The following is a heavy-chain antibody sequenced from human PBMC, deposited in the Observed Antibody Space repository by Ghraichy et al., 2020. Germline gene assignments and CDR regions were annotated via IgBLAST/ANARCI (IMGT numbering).Heavy chain of an antibody. Sequence: GGSLRVSCAASGFTFSAYWMHWVRQAPGKGLVWVSRINGDGSGTTYADSVKGRFTISRDNAKNTLYLQMNSLRDEDTAVYYCARGRYYGMDVWGQGTTVTVSS. CDR1: GFTFSAYW. CDR2: INGDGSGT. V-gene: IGHV3-74*01. J-gene: IGHJ6*02. CDR3: ARGRYYGMDV.